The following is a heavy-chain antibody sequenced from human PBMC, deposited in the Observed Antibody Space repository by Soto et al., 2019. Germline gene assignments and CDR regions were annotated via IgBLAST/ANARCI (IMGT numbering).Heavy chain of an antibody. CDR1: GGSSSSSSYY. CDR2: IYYSGST. D-gene: IGHD2-2*02. V-gene: IGHV4-39*01. J-gene: IGHJ5*02. Sequence: SETLSLTCTVSGGSSSSSSYYLLCIRQPPGRGLEWIGSIYYSGSTYYNPSLKSRVTISVDTSKNQFSLMLSSVTAADTAVYYCARLRIPAAIRGWFDPWGQGTLVTVSS. CDR3: ARLRIPAAIRGWFDP.